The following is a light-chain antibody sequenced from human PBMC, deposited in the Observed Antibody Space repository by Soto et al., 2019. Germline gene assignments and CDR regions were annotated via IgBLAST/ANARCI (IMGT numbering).Light chain of an antibody. CDR1: QSVSSSY. CDR2: GAS. CDR3: QQYGSSPST. V-gene: IGKV3-20*01. Sequence: EIVLTQSPGTLSLSPGEIASLSCIASQSVSSSYLAWYQQKPGQAPRLLIYGASSRATGIPDRFSGSGSGTDFTLTISRLEPEDFAVYYCQQYGSSPSTFGQGTRLEIK. J-gene: IGKJ5*01.